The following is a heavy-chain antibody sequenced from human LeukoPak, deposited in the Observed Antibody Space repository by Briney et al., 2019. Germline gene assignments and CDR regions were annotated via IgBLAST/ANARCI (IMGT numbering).Heavy chain of an antibody. J-gene: IGHJ4*02. Sequence: GGSLRLSCAASGFTFSSYWMSWVRQAPGKGLEWVANIKQDGSDKRYVDSVKGRFTISRDNAKTSLYLQMNSLRAEDTAVYYCTRYSYNSGPNDYWGQGILVTVSS. CDR3: TRYSYNSGPNDY. V-gene: IGHV3-7*01. D-gene: IGHD3-10*01. CDR2: IKQDGSDK. CDR1: GFTFSSYW.